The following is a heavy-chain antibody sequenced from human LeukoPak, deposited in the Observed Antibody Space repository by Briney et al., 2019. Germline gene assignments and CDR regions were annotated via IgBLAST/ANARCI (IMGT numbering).Heavy chain of an antibody. D-gene: IGHD1-26*01. J-gene: IGHJ4*02. Sequence: GGSLRLSCAASGFTFSSYWMHWVRQAPGKGLAWVSRINSDGSSTSYADSVKGRFTISRDNAKNTLYLQMNSLRTEDTAVYYCAISRYSGSSLDYWGQGSLVTVPS. V-gene: IGHV3-74*01. CDR3: AISRYSGSSLDY. CDR2: INSDGSST. CDR1: GFTFSSYW.